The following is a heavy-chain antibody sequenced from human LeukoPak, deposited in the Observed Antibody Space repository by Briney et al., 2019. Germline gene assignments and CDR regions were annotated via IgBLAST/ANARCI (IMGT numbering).Heavy chain of an antibody. CDR3: ARDCGGDCYINWFDP. J-gene: IGHJ5*02. V-gene: IGHV3-7*01. Sequence: GGSLRLSCTASRFTFSSYWMSWVRQAPGKGLEWVANIKQDGSEKYYVDSVKGRFTISRDNAKNSLYLQMNSLRAEDTAVYYRARDCGGDCYINWFDPWGQGTLVTVSS. CDR2: IKQDGSEK. CDR1: RFTFSSYW. D-gene: IGHD2-21*02.